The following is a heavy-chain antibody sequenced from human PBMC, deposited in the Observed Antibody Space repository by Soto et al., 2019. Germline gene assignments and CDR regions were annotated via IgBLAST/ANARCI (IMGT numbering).Heavy chain of an antibody. V-gene: IGHV3-74*01. CDR3: ARDPKRRDGYNFDS. CDR2: IDYDGTTT. CDR1: GFSFDSYW. Sequence: EVQLVESGGGLVQPGGSLRLSCAASGFSFDSYWMHWVRQAPGQGPMWVSRIDYDGTTTNYADSVKGRFTISRDNAKSTLYLQMNSLRPEDTAVYYCARDPKRRDGYNFDSWGRGALVTVSS. J-gene: IGHJ4*02. D-gene: IGHD5-12*01.